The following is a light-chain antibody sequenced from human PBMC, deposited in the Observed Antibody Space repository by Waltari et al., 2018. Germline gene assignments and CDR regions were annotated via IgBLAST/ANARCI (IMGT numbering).Light chain of an antibody. CDR1: SSVVGTYNF. V-gene: IGLV2-23*01. CDR2: EDS. Sequence: QSPLTQPASVSGSPGPSITIPCSGSSSVVGTYNFVSWYQQHPDEAPQLVIYEDSKRPSGISIRFSGSKSGNTASLTISRLQAEDEADYYCCSYAGSRTPWVFGGGTRVTVL. CDR3: CSYAGSRTPWV. J-gene: IGLJ3*02.